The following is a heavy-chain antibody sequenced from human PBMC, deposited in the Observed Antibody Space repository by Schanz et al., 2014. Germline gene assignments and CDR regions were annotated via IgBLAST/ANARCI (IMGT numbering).Heavy chain of an antibody. CDR1: GDSISSGGYY. CDR2: IYYSGST. V-gene: IGHV4-31*03. Sequence: QVQLQESGPGLVKPSQTLSLTCTVSGDSISSGGYYWSWIRQHPGKGLEWIGYIYYSGSTYYNPSLKSRVPISLDTPKNHFSRTLTSLTAADAAVYYCARDTTWRLDLWGRGTLVTVSS. D-gene: IGHD1-1*01. J-gene: IGHJ2*01. CDR3: ARDTTWRLDL.